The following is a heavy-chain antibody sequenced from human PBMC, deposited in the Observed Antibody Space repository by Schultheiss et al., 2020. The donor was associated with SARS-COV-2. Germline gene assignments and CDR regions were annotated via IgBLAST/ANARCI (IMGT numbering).Heavy chain of an antibody. CDR2: IYTSGST. CDR3: ARDGIVATAGDYYYGMDV. Sequence: SETLSLTCTVSGGSISSGSYYWSWIRQPAGKGLEWIGRIYTSGSTNYNPSLKSRVTMSVDTSKNQFSLKLSSVTAADTAVYYCARDGIVATAGDYYYGMDVWGQGTTVTVSS. CDR1: GGSISSGSYY. D-gene: IGHD5-12*01. V-gene: IGHV4-61*02. J-gene: IGHJ6*02.